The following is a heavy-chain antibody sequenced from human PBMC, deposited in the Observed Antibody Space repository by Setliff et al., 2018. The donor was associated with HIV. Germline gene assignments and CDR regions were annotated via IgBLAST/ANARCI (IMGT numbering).Heavy chain of an antibody. V-gene: IGHV4-39*07. CDR1: GGSISSSSYY. CDR3: ARKPGFCSGGGCRGYFDC. Sequence: SETLSLTCTVSGGSISSSSYYWGWIRQPPGKGLEWIGSIYYRGSTYNNPSLKSRVTISVDTSKNQFSLKLSSVTAADTAVYYCARKPGFCSGGGCRGYFDCWGQGTLVTVSS. J-gene: IGHJ4*02. D-gene: IGHD2-15*01. CDR2: IYYRGST.